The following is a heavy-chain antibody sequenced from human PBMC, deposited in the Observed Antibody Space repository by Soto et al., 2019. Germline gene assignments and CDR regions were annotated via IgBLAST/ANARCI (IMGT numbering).Heavy chain of an antibody. CDR1: GFTFSSYG. CDR3: AKALEVGVRYDGMHV. V-gene: IGHV3-30*18. J-gene: IGHJ6*02. CDR2: ISYDGRNE. Sequence: QVQVVESGGGVVQPGRSLRLSCAASGFTFSSYGMHWARQAPGRGLEWVAVISYDGRNEYYADSVKGRFTISRDNSKNTVFLQMSSLRAEDTAVYHCAKALEVGVRYDGMHVGGRGTAVTVSS. D-gene: IGHD3-10*01.